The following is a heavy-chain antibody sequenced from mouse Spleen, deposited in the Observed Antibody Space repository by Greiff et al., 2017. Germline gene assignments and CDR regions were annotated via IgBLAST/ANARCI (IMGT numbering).Heavy chain of an antibody. Sequence: QVQLQQPGAELVRPGSSVKLSCKASGYTFTSYWMHWVKQRPGQGLEWIGYINPSTGYTEYNQKFKDKATLTADKSSSTAYMQLSSLTSEDSAVYYCARAPPGIPLMDYWGQGTSVTVSS. V-gene: IGHV1-7*01. CDR2: INPSTGYT. CDR1: GYTFTSYW. D-gene: IGHD5-1-1*01. CDR3: ARAPPGIPLMDY. J-gene: IGHJ4*01.